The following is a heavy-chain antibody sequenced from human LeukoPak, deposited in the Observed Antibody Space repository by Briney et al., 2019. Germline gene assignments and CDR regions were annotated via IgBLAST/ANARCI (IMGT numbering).Heavy chain of an antibody. V-gene: IGHV4-4*07. CDR1: GGSISSYY. CDR3: ARSVHYYDSSGYYGDLAFDI. Sequence: SETLSLTCTVSGGSISSYYWSWIRQPAGKGLEWIGRIYTSGSTNYNPSLKSRVTMSVDTSKNQFSLKLSSVTAADTAVYYCARSVHYYDSSGYYGDLAFDIWGQGTMVTVSS. J-gene: IGHJ3*02. D-gene: IGHD3-22*01. CDR2: IYTSGST.